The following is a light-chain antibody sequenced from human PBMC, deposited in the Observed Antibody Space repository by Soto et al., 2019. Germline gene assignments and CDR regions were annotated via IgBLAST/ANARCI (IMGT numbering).Light chain of an antibody. CDR1: QTVDSN. Sequence: EIVMTQSPATLSVSPGERATLSCRASQTVDSNFLAWYQQKPGQAPRLLIYGASTRATGIPARLSGSGSGTEFTLTISSLQSEDIAVYYCQQDNNWPRTFGQGTKVDI. CDR3: QQDNNWPRT. J-gene: IGKJ1*01. CDR2: GAS. V-gene: IGKV3-15*01.